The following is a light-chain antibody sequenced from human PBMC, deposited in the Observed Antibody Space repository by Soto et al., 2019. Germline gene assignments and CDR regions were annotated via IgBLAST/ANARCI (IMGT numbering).Light chain of an antibody. CDR2: GAS. J-gene: IGKJ3*01. CDR1: QGISNY. Sequence: DIPMTQSPSSLSASVGDRVTITCRASQGISNYLAWYQQKPGKVPELLIYGASTLKSWVPSRFSGSGSGTDFTLTISSLQPEDVATYYCQQYNSAPCTFGRGTKVDI. CDR3: QQYNSAPCT. V-gene: IGKV1-27*01.